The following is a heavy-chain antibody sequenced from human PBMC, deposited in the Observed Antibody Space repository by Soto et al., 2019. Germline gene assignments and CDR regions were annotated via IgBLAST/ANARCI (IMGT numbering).Heavy chain of an antibody. D-gene: IGHD2-21*01. J-gene: IGHJ5*02. CDR3: SRGGGGGLFDL. Sequence: QVQLVESGGGLVKPGGSLRLSCATSGFTFTDSYMTWIRQAPGKGLEFVSYISPKGTYKAYAYSVKGRFTISRDNTKNSLYLQLNSLRDEDTALYYCSRGGGGGLFDLWGQGAFVTVSS. CDR2: ISPKGTYK. CDR1: GFTFTDSY. V-gene: IGHV3-11*06.